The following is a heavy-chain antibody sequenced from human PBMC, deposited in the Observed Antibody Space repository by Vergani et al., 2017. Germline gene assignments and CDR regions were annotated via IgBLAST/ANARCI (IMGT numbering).Heavy chain of an antibody. CDR3: ARRPDSSGYYYGFDY. V-gene: IGHV4-39*01. D-gene: IGHD3-22*01. J-gene: IGHJ4*02. Sequence: QLQLQESGPGLVKPSETLSLTCTVSGGSISSSSYYWGWTRQPPGKGVEWIARVYYSGNTFYNPSLKSRVTISVDTSKNQFSRKLSSVTAADTAVYYCARRPDSSGYYYGFDYWGQGTLVTVSS. CDR2: VYYSGNT. CDR1: GGSISSSSYY.